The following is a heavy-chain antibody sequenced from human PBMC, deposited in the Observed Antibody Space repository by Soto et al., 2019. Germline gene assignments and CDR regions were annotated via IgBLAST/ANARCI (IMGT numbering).Heavy chain of an antibody. CDR3: AREFDYFDS. CDR1: GGCFTSGSYY. J-gene: IGHJ4*02. D-gene: IGHD3-16*01. CDR2: VYHSGRT. Sequence: SETLSLTCTVSGGCFTSGSYYWSWVRLPPGKGLEWIAYVYHSGRTSYNPSLKSRVFISMDTSKKKFSLDLDSVTAAETAVYFCAREFDYFDSWGQGTPVTVS. V-gene: IGHV4-61*01.